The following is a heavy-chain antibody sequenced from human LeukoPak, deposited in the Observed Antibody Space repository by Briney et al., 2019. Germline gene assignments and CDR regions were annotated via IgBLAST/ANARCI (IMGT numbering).Heavy chain of an antibody. CDR2: ISAYNANT. CDR1: GYTFSSYG. Sequence: ASVKVSCKASGYTFSSYGISWVRQAPGQGLEWMGWISAYNANTNYVQKFQGRVTMTTDTSTSTAYMELSSLRSEDTAVYYCARASVNILTGYYTDYWGQGTLVTVSS. J-gene: IGHJ4*02. D-gene: IGHD3-9*01. CDR3: ARASVNILTGYYTDY. V-gene: IGHV1-18*01.